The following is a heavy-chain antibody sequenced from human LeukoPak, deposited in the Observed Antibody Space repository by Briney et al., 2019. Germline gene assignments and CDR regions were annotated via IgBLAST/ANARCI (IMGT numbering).Heavy chain of an antibody. CDR3: ARDNTISGYYEIGY. CDR2: ISDDGTT. V-gene: IGHV3-53*01. CDR1: GFSVSTNY. J-gene: IGHJ4*02. Sequence: GGSLRLSCAASGFSVSTNYMSWVRQASGVGLESVSVISDDGTTYYADSVKGRFSISRDNSKNTIFLQMNSLRAEDTAVYYCARDNTISGYYEIGYWGQGTLVTVSS. D-gene: IGHD3-22*01.